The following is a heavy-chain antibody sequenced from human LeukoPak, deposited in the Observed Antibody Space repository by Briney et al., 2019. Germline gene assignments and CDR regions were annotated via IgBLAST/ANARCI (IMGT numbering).Heavy chain of an antibody. Sequence: RGSLRLSRAASLFTPSSYTMSWVPECPARRLESGASISPGVGTTYYADYVTGRFTISRDNSNPTLFVQMNSLRAEDTAVYFCAKSRAGSANWARQIFDNWGQGTLVTVPS. V-gene: IGHV3-23*01. J-gene: IGHJ4*02. CDR1: LFTPSSYT. CDR2: ISPGVGTT. D-gene: IGHD1-1*01. CDR3: AKSRAGSANWARQIFDN.